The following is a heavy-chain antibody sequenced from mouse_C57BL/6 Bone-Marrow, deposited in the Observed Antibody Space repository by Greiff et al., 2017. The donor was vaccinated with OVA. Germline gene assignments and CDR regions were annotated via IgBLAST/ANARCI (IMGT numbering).Heavy chain of an antibody. CDR2: INPSSGYT. D-gene: IGHD1-1*01. CDR1: GYTFTSYW. Sequence: QVQLQQSGAELAKPGASVKLSCKASGYTFTSYWMHWVKQRPGQGLEWIGYINPSSGYTKYNQKFKDKATLTADKSSSTAYMQLSSLTYEDSAVYYCPREGDYYYGSSRYYYAMDYWGQGTSVTVSS. CDR3: PREGDYYYGSSRYYYAMDY. V-gene: IGHV1-7*01. J-gene: IGHJ4*01.